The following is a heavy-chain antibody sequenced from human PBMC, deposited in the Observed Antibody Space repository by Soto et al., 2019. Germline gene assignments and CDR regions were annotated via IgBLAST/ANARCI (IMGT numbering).Heavy chain of an antibody. CDR3: ARGDFWSGRGTNDI. V-gene: IGHV1-8*01. CDR1: GYTFTSYD. CDR2: MNPNSGNT. Sequence: VKVSCKASGYTFTSYDINWVRQATGQGLEWMGWMNPNSGNTGYAQKFQGRVTMTRNTSISTAYMELSSLRSEDTAVYYCARGDFWSGRGTNDIWGQGTMVTVSS. J-gene: IGHJ3*02. D-gene: IGHD3-3*01.